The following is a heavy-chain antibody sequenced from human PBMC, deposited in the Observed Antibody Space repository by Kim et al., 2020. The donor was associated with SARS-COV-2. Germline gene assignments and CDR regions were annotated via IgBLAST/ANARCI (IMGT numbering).Heavy chain of an antibody. J-gene: IGHJ5*02. Sequence: RYSPSFQGQVTISADKSISTAYLQWSSLKASDTAMYYCARSRVPLPWFDPWGQGTLVTVSS. V-gene: IGHV5-51*01. CDR3: ARSRVPLPWFDP.